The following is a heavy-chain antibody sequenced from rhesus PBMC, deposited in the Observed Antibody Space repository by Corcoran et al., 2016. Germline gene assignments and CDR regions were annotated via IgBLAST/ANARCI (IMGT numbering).Heavy chain of an antibody. Sequence: QVQLQESGPGLVKPSETLSLTCAVSGGLISGYYYCSWIRQPPGKGLEWIGRISGSGGSTDYNPSLKSRVTISTDTSKNQFSLKLSSVTAADTAVYYCARAGEAAELTIYGLDSWGQGVVVTVSS. CDR1: GGLISGYY. V-gene: IGHV4-160*01. D-gene: IGHD3-3*01. CDR3: ARAGEAAELTIYGLDS. J-gene: IGHJ6*01. CDR2: ISGSGGST.